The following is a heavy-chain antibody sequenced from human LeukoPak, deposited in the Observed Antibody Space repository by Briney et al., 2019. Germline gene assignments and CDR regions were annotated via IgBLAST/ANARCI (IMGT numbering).Heavy chain of an antibody. D-gene: IGHD2-15*01. CDR3: AREYCSGGSCYPRSNWFDP. J-gene: IGHJ5*02. CDR2: TYYRSKWYN. CDR1: GDSVSSNSAA. Sequence: SQTLSLTCAISGDSVSSNSAAWNWIRQSPSRGLEWLGRTYYRSKWYNDYAVSVKSRITINPDTSKNQFSLQLNSVTPEDTAVYYCAREYCSGGSCYPRSNWFDPWGQETLVTVSS. V-gene: IGHV6-1*01.